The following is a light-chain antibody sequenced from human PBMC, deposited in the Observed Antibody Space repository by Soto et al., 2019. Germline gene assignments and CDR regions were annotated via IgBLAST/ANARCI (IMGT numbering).Light chain of an antibody. CDR3: MQGSHWPWT. CDR2: KVS. J-gene: IGKJ1*01. CDR1: QSLVYSDGDTY. Sequence: DAVMSQSPLSLPVTLGQPATISCRSSQSLVYSDGDTYLNWYHQRPGQSPRRLLYKVSNRDSGVPDRFRGCGSGTDFTLAISRVEAEDVGVYYCMQGSHWPWTFGQGTKVEIK. V-gene: IGKV2-30*01.